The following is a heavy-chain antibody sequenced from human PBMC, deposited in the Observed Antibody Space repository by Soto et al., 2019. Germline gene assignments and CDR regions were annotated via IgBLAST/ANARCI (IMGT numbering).Heavy chain of an antibody. J-gene: IGHJ6*02. CDR1: GFSLSTSGMC. CDR3: ARTPTPGYCSGGSCCSYYYYYGMDV. Sequence: GSGPTLVNPTPTLTLTCTFSGFSLSTSGMCVSWIRQPPGKALEWLALIDWDDDKYYSTSLKTRLTISKDTSKNQVVLTMTNMDPVDTATYYCARTPTPGYCSGGSCCSYYYYYGMDVWGQGTTVTVSS. CDR2: IDWDDDK. V-gene: IGHV2-70*01. D-gene: IGHD2-15*01.